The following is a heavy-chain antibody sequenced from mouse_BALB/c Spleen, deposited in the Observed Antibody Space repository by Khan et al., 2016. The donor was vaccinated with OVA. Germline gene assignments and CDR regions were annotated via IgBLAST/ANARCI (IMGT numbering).Heavy chain of an antibody. CDR1: GYTFTNYW. Sequence: EVQLQESGTVLARPGASVKMSCKASGYTFTNYWMHWVKQRPGQGLEWIGTIYPGDSDTNYNQKFTGKAKLTAVTSTRTSYMVLSSLTIEDSAVYYCARNGFGNYEIWDYWGQGTTLTVSS. J-gene: IGHJ2*01. D-gene: IGHD2-1*01. V-gene: IGHV1-5*01. CDR3: ARNGFGNYEIWDY. CDR2: IYPGDSDT.